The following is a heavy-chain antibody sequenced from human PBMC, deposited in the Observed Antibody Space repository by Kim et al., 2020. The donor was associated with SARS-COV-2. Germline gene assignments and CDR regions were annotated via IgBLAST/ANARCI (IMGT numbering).Heavy chain of an antibody. CDR3: ARGGGRWRDGVTVAEY. CDR1: GYSFTSYA. CDR2: INAGTGDT. Sequence: ASVKVSCKASGYSFTSYAIHWVRQAPGQSLEWMGWINAGTGDTKCSQKFQDRVTITRDTSSTTAYMELRSLTSEDTTIYYCARGGGRWRDGVTVAEYWGQGTRVTVSS. D-gene: IGHD1-1*01. J-gene: IGHJ4*02. V-gene: IGHV1-3*01.